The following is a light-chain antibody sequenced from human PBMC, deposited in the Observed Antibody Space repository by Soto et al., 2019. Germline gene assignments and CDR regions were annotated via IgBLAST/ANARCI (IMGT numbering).Light chain of an antibody. CDR1: KNDIGVYDF. CDR3: KSYAGSNTYV. Sequence: QSALTQSPSASGSPGQSVTISCTGTKNDIGVYDFVSWYQHHPGKAPRLIIYEVVQRPSGVPDRFSGSKSGNTASLTVSGLQAADEADYFCKSYAGSNTYVFGSGTKV. V-gene: IGLV2-8*01. CDR2: EVV. J-gene: IGLJ1*01.